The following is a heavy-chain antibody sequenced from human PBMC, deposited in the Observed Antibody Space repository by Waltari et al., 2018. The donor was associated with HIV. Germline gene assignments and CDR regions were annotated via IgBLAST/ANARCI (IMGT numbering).Heavy chain of an antibody. V-gene: IGHV3-74*01. CDR2: INSEGSST. CDR3: ARVAFIVGATYFDY. CDR1: GFTFSSYW. D-gene: IGHD1-26*01. J-gene: IGHJ4*02. Sequence: EVQLVESGGGLVPPGGSLRLSCAASGFTFSSYWMHWVRHAPGKGLVGVSRINSEGSSTSYADSVKGRFTISRDNAKNTLYLKMNSLRAEDTAVYYCARVAFIVGATYFDYWGQGTLVTVSS.